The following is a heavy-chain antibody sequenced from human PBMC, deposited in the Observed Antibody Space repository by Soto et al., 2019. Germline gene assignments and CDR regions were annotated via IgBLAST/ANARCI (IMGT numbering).Heavy chain of an antibody. V-gene: IGHV3-30-3*01. CDR2: ISYDGSNK. D-gene: IGHD4-4*01. J-gene: IGHJ2*01. CDR1: GFTFSSYA. CDR3: ASPLWRNDYNWGYFDL. Sequence: QVQLVESGGGVVQPGRSLRLSCAASGFTFSSYAMHWVRQAPGKGLEWVAVISYDGSNKYYADSVKGRFTISRDNSENTMYMQMNSLRAEDTAGYYCASPLWRNDYNWGYFDLWGRGTLVTVSS.